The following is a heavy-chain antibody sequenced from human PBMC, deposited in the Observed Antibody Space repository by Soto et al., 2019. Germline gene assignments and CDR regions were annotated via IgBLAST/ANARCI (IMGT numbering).Heavy chain of an antibody. CDR3: ARGFKGDYYYGMDV. Sequence: SVKVSCKASGGTFSSDAISWVRQAPGQGLEWMGGIIPIFGTANYAQKFQGSVTITADESTSTAYMELSSLRSEDTAVYYCARGFKGDYYYGMDVWGQGTTVTVSS. CDR2: IIPIFGTA. J-gene: IGHJ6*02. V-gene: IGHV1-69*13. CDR1: GGTFSSDA.